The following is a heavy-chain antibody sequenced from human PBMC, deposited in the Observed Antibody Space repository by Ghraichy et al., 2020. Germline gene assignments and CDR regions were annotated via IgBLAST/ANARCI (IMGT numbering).Heavy chain of an antibody. V-gene: IGHV4-39*01. J-gene: IGHJ3*02. CDR1: GGPITSNSYF. Sequence: SETLSLTCSVSGGPITSNSYFWGWIRQPPGKGLEWLGSLYYSGSTTYNPALKSRVTIFVDTSKNQFSLTLSSVTAADTAVYYCSAPYYYDSSGYYYKSVFDIWGQGTMVTVSP. CDR2: LYYSGST. CDR3: SAPYYYDSSGYYYKSVFDI. D-gene: IGHD3-22*01.